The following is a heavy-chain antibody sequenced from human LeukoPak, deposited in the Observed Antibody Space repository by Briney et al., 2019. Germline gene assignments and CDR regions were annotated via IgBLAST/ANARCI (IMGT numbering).Heavy chain of an antibody. D-gene: IGHD6-19*01. CDR1: GFTFSSYS. CDR3: APLPYSSGPNWFDP. Sequence: PGGSLRLSCAASGFTFSSYSMNWVRQAPGKGLEWVSSISSSSSYIYYADSVKGRFTISRDNAKNSLYLQMNSLRAEDTAVDYCAPLPYSSGPNWFDPWGQGTLVTVSS. J-gene: IGHJ5*02. CDR2: ISSSSSYI. V-gene: IGHV3-21*01.